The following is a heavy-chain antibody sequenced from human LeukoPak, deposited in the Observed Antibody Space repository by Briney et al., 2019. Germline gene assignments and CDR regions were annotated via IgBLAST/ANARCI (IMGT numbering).Heavy chain of an antibody. V-gene: IGHV3-30*09. CDR2: ISFDGTTE. Sequence: GGSLRLSCAASGFTFSSHAIHWVRQAPGKGLEWVALISFDGTTEKYADSVKGRFAISRDNSNNTLYLQMNGLGAEDTAVYYCARDNYGSGTYGYFDYWGQGTLVTVSS. CDR3: ARDNYGSGTYGYFDY. J-gene: IGHJ4*02. D-gene: IGHD3-10*01. CDR1: GFTFSSHA.